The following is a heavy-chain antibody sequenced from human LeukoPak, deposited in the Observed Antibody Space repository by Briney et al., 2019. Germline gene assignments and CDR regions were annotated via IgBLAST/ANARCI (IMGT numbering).Heavy chain of an antibody. CDR3: ATGESYYNPNSDY. CDR1: GFTFSSYG. V-gene: IGHV3-33*01. CDR2: IWYDGSNK. D-gene: IGHD3-10*01. Sequence: PGGSLRLSCAASGFTFSSYGMHWVRQAPGKGLEWVAVIWYDGSNKYYADSVKGRFTISRDNSKNTLYLQMNSLRAEDTAVYYCATGESYYNPNSDYWGQGTLVTVSS. J-gene: IGHJ4*02.